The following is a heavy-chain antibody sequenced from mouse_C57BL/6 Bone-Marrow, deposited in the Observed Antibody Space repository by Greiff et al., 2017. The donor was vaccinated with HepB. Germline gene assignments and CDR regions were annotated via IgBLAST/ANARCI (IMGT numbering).Heavy chain of an antibody. CDR1: GFTFSDFY. CDR3: ARDADWDKGSWFAY. CDR2: SRNKANDYTT. Sequence: EVKLMESGGGLVQSGRSLRLSCATSGFTFSDFYMEWVRQAPGKGLEWIAASRNKANDYTTEYSASVKGRFIVSRDTSQSILYLQMNALRAEDTAMYYCARDADWDKGSWFAYWGQGTLVTVSA. D-gene: IGHD4-1*01. V-gene: IGHV7-1*01. J-gene: IGHJ3*01.